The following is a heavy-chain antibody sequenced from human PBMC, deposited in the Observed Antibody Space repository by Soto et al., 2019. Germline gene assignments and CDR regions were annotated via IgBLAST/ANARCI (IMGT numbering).Heavy chain of an antibody. CDR1: GYTFTSYG. Sequence: ASVKVSCKASGYTFTSYGISWVRQAPGQGLEWMGWISAYNGNTNYAQKLQGRVTMTTDTSTSTAYMELRSLRSDDTAVYYCARDGLGFGELPYYFDYWGQGTLVTVSS. J-gene: IGHJ4*02. CDR3: ARDGLGFGELPYYFDY. D-gene: IGHD3-10*01. V-gene: IGHV1-18*01. CDR2: ISAYNGNT.